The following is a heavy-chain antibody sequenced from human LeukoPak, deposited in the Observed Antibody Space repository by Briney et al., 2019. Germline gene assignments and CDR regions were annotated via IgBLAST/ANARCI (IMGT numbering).Heavy chain of an antibody. D-gene: IGHD4-17*01. CDR3: ASDNYGDYYFDY. J-gene: IGHJ4*02. CDR2: ITGSDDRT. V-gene: IGHV3-23*01. CDR1: GFTFSSDA. Sequence: SGGSLRLSCAASGFTFSSDAMTWVRQAPGKGLEWVSTITGSDDRTYYADSVKGRFTISRDNSKNTLYLQMNSLRAEDTAVYYCASDNYGDYYFDYWGQGTLVTVSS.